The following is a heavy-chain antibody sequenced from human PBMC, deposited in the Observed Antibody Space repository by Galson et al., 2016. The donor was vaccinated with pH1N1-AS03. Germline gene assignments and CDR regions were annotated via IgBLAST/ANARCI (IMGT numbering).Heavy chain of an antibody. CDR2: ITPIFGTT. V-gene: IGHV1-69*06. D-gene: IGHD4-23*01. J-gene: IGHJ6*02. Sequence: SVKVSCKASGGTFSNYAFNWVRLAPGQGLEWMGGITPIFGTTKYAQKFQGRVTITADKSTNTADMELRSLRSEDTALYYCARAGREEYGSNSFKSYHYYYGMDVWGQGTTVIVSS. CDR3: ARAGREEYGSNSFKSYHYYYGMDV. CDR1: GGTFSNYA.